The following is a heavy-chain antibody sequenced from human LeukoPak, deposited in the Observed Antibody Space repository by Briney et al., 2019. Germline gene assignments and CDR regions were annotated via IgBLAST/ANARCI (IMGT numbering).Heavy chain of an antibody. CDR1: GYTFTSYY. CDR3: ARDSNEVSGSSYYYYYYMDV. Sequence: ASVKVSCKASGYTFTSYYMHWVRQAPGQGLGWMGIINPSGGSTSYAQKFQGRVTMTRDTSTSTVYMELSSLRSEDTAVYYCARDSNEVSGSSYYYYYYMDVWGKGTTVTVSS. J-gene: IGHJ6*03. V-gene: IGHV1-46*01. CDR2: INPSGGST. D-gene: IGHD3-10*01.